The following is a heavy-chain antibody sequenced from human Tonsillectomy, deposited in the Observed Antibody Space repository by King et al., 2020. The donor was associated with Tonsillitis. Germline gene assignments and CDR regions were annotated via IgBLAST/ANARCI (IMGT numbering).Heavy chain of an antibody. CDR1: GGFISSYY. J-gene: IGHJ6*02. CDR2: IYYSGST. V-gene: IGHV4-59*01. D-gene: IGHD3-3*01. Sequence: VQLQESGPGLVKPSETLSLTCTVSGGFISSYYWSWIRQPPGKGLEWIGYIYYSGSTNYNPSLKSRVTISVDTSKNQFSLKLSSVTAADTAVYYCARGAVTIFGVVIDMDVWGQGTTVTVSS. CDR3: ARGAVTIFGVVIDMDV.